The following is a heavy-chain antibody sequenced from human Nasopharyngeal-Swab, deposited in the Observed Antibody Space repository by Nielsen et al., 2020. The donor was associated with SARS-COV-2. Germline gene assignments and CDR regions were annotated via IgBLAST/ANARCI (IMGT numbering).Heavy chain of an antibody. J-gene: IGHJ4*02. CDR2: ISAYNGRT. Sequence: ASVKVSCKASGYTFTSYGISWVRQAPGQGLEWMGWISAYNGRTYYAQKFQGRVTMTTDTSTSTAYMDLRSLRSDDTAVYYCARVPRGPDYWGQGTLVTVSS. V-gene: IGHV1-18*01. D-gene: IGHD6-25*01. CDR1: GYTFTSYG. CDR3: ARVPRGPDY.